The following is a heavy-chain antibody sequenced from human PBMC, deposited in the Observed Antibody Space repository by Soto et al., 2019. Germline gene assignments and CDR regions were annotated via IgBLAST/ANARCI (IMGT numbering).Heavy chain of an antibody. V-gene: IGHV3-48*03. Sequence: PGGSLRLSCAASGFTFSSYEMNWVRQAPGKGLEWVSYISSSGSTIYYADSVKGRFTISRDNAKNSLYLQMNSLRAEDTAVYYCAREGYCSGGSCYRSFDLWGRGTLVTVSS. D-gene: IGHD2-15*01. CDR1: GFTFSSYE. CDR3: AREGYCSGGSCYRSFDL. J-gene: IGHJ2*01. CDR2: ISSSGSTI.